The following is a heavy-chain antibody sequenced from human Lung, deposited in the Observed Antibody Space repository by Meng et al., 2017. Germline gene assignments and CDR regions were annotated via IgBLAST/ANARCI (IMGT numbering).Heavy chain of an antibody. CDR2: INHSGST. Sequence: QVQLHTWGAGLLKPSETLSPPCVVSGGSFSDYYWSWIRQPPGKGLEWIGEINHSGSTNYNPSLESRATISVDTSQNNLSLKLSSVTAADSAVYYCARGPTTMAHDFDYWGQGTLVTVSS. J-gene: IGHJ4*02. CDR1: GGSFSDYY. D-gene: IGHD4-11*01. V-gene: IGHV4-34*01. CDR3: ARGPTTMAHDFDY.